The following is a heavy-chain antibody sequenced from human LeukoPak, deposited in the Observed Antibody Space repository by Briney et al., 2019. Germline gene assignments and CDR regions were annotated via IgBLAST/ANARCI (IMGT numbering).Heavy chain of an antibody. Sequence: GRSLRLSCAASGFTFYDYAMHWVRQAPGKGLEWVSGISWNSGSIGYADSVKGRFTISRDNAKNSLYLQMNSLRAEDTALYYCAKDIGPYGSGTGNWFDPWGQGTLVTVSS. CDR2: ISWNSGSI. CDR1: GFTFYDYA. CDR3: AKDIGPYGSGTGNWFDP. J-gene: IGHJ5*02. V-gene: IGHV3-9*01. D-gene: IGHD3-10*01.